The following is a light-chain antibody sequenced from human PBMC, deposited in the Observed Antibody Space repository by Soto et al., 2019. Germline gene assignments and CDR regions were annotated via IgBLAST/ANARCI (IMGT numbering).Light chain of an antibody. CDR3: QQRGDWPPIT. J-gene: IGKJ5*01. CDR1: QSISTW. CDR2: KAS. Sequence: DIQMTQSPSTLSASVGDSVTITCRSSQSISTWLAWYQQKPGKAPKLLVYKASTLKSGVPSRFSGSGSGIDFTLTISSLEPEDFAVYYCQQRGDWPPITFGQGTRLEIK. V-gene: IGKV1-5*03.